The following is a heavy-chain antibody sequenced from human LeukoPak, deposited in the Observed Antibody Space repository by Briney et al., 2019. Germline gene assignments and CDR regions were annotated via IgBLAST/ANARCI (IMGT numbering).Heavy chain of an antibody. CDR1: GFTFSSYS. Sequence: PGGSLRLSCAASGFTFSSYSMNWVRQAPGKGLEWVSVIYSGGATYYADSVKGRFTISRDNSKNTLYLQMNSLRAEDTAVYHCAREDHRSGTYYGMDVWGQGTTVIVSS. D-gene: IGHD3-10*01. CDR3: AREDHRSGTYYGMDV. J-gene: IGHJ6*02. CDR2: IYSGGAT. V-gene: IGHV3-53*01.